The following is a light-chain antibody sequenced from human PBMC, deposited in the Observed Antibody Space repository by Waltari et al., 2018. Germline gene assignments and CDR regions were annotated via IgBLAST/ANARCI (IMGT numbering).Light chain of an antibody. CDR3: AAWDDNLLYV. J-gene: IGLJ1*01. V-gene: IGLV1-47*01. CDR2: GNT. Sequence: QSVLTQPPSASGTPGQRGTISCSGSSSDIGDNYVYWYKQLPGTAPKLLIYGNTQRPSGVPDRFSGSKSGTSASLAISDLRSEDEADYYCAAWDDNLLYVFGTGTKVTVL. CDR1: SSDIGDNY.